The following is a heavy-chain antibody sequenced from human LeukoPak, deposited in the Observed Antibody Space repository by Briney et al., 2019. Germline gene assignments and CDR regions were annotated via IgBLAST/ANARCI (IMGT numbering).Heavy chain of an antibody. D-gene: IGHD3-22*01. Sequence: GGSLRLSCAASGFTFSSYEMNWVRQAPGKGLEWVSNIIRSGSTIYYADSVKGRFTISRDNAKNSLYLQMNSLRAEDTAVYYCARQQMYFYDSSGWHYYGMVVWGQGTTVTVSS. J-gene: IGHJ6*02. V-gene: IGHV3-48*03. CDR3: ARQQMYFYDSSGWHYYGMVV. CDR1: GFTFSSYE. CDR2: IIRSGSTI.